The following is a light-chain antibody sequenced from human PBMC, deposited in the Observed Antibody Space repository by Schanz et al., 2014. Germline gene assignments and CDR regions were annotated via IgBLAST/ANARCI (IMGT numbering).Light chain of an antibody. CDR3: TSYAGSKTLV. J-gene: IGLJ3*02. CDR1: SSDIGGYNY. Sequence: QSALTQPASVSGSPGQSITISCTGTSSDIGGYNYVSWYQQHPGKAPKVMIYDVSNRPSGVSNRFSGSKSGNTASLTISGLQTEDEADYYCTSYAGSKTLVFGGGTKLTVL. CDR2: DVS. V-gene: IGLV2-14*03.